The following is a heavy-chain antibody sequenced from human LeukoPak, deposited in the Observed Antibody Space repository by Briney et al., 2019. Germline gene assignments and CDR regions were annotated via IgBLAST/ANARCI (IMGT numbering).Heavy chain of an antibody. CDR3: ATPGVPQYCSGGSCYPYAFDI. Sequence: HPGGSLRLSCAASEFTVSSNYMSWVRQAPGKGLEWVSVIYSGGSTYYADSVKGRFTISTDNAKNSLYLQMNSLRAEDTAVYYCATPGVPQYCSGGSCYPYAFDIWGQGTMVTVSS. CDR1: EFTVSSNY. D-gene: IGHD2-15*01. J-gene: IGHJ3*02. CDR2: IYSGGST. V-gene: IGHV3-53*01.